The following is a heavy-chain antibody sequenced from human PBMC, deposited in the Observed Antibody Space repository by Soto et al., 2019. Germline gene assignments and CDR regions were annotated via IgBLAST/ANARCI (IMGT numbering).Heavy chain of an antibody. CDR2: INVGNGNT. D-gene: IGHD2-15*01. V-gene: IGHV1-3*01. Sequence: GASVKVSCKASGYTFTDYAIHWVRQAPGQVLEWMGWINVGNGNTGYSRKFQGRVTNARDMSASTAYIEVTSLTSEDTAIYYCAREGAHYTPLDHWGQGTLVTVSS. J-gene: IGHJ4*02. CDR3: AREGAHYTPLDH. CDR1: GYTFTDYA.